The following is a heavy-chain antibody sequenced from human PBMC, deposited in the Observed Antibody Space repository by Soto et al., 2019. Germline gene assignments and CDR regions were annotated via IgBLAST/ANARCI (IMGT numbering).Heavy chain of an antibody. Sequence: ASVNVSCKAAGYAFTSYGISWVRQAPGQGLEWMGWISAYNGNTNYAQKLQGRVTMTTDTSTSTAYMELRSLRSDDTAVYYCARTDTAMADNWFDPWGQGTLVTAPQ. CDR3: ARTDTAMADNWFDP. J-gene: IGHJ5*02. V-gene: IGHV1-18*01. CDR1: GYAFTSYG. CDR2: ISAYNGNT. D-gene: IGHD5-18*01.